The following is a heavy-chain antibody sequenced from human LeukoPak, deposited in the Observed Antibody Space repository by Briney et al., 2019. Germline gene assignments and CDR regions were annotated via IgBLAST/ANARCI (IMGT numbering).Heavy chain of an antibody. J-gene: IGHJ4*02. D-gene: IGHD6-13*01. Sequence: PGGSLRLSCAASGFTFRSYAMSWVRQAPGKGLEWVSVISGSGGSTYYADSVKGRFTISRDNSKNTLYLQMNRLRVEDTAVYYCARGMGSSWFGDYCDSAGRWGQGTLVTVSS. CDR3: ARGMGSSWFGDYCDSAGR. CDR1: GFTFRSYA. V-gene: IGHV3-23*01. CDR2: ISGSGGST.